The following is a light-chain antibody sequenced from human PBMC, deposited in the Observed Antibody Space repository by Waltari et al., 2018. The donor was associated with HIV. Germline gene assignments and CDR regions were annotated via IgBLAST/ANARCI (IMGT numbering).Light chain of an antibody. V-gene: IGKV1-5*03. J-gene: IGKJ1*01. Sequence: DIQMTQSPSTLSASVGDRVTITCRASQSISSWLAWYQQKPGKAPKLLIYKASILESGVPSRFSGSESGTEFTLTITSLQPDDFATYYCQQYSSYSRTFGQGTKVEI. CDR3: QQYSSYSRT. CDR1: QSISSW. CDR2: KAS.